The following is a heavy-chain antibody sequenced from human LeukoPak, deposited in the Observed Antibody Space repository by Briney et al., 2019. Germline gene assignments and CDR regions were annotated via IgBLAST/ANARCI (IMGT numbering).Heavy chain of an antibody. J-gene: IGHJ3*02. D-gene: IGHD2-21*02. CDR1: GGSISSSTYY. V-gene: IGHV4-39*01. CDR3: ARHGGDYGYYTFDI. CDR2: IYYSGSP. Sequence: SETLSLTCTVSGGSISSSTYYWGWIRQPPGKGLEWIGSIYYSGSPYDNPSLKNRVTISVDTSKNQFSLKLSSATAADTAVYYCARHGGDYGYYTFDIWGQGTMVTVSP.